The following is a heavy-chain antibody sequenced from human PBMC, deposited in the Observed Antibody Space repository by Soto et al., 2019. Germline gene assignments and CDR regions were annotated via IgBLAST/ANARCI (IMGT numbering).Heavy chain of an antibody. CDR2: ISGSGGST. V-gene: IGHV3-23*01. CDR3: AKGLAVGVYGMDV. CDR1: GFTFSIYA. D-gene: IGHD1-26*01. Sequence: PGGSLRLSCAASGFTFSIYAVSWVRQAPGKGLEWVSAISGSGGSTYYADSVKGRFTISRDNSKNTLYLQMNSLRAEDTAIYYCAKGLAVGVYGMDVWGQGTTVTVSS. J-gene: IGHJ6*02.